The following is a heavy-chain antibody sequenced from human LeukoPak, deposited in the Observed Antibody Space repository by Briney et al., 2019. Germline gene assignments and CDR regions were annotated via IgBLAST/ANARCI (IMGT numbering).Heavy chain of an antibody. CDR1: GVSISSSSYH. Sequence: SETLSLTCTVSGVSISSSSYHWGWIRQPPGKGLEWFGSIYYSGTTYYNPSLKSRVTISVDSSKNQFSLNLSSVTAADTSVYYCAREGPELYYYDSSGYGGAFDIWGQGTMVTVSS. D-gene: IGHD3-22*01. CDR2: IYYSGTT. CDR3: AREGPELYYYDSSGYGGAFDI. V-gene: IGHV4-39*02. J-gene: IGHJ3*02.